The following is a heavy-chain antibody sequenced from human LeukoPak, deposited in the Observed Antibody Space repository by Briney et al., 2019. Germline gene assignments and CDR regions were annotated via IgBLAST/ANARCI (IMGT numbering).Heavy chain of an antibody. V-gene: IGHV4-34*01. Sequence: SDTLSLTCAVYGGSFSGYYWGWIRQPPGKGLDGIGEINHSGSTNYNPSLKRRVTISVDTSTNQLSLKLSSVTAADTAVCYCARACITQVDALDIWGQGTMATVSS. CDR1: GGSFSGYY. CDR3: ARACITQVDALDI. CDR2: INHSGST. J-gene: IGHJ3*02.